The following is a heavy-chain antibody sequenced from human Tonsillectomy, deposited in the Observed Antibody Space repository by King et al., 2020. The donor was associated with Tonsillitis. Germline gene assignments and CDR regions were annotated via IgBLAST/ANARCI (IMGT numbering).Heavy chain of an antibody. CDR1: GYTFTNYP. D-gene: IGHD6-19*01. J-gene: IGHJ4*02. V-gene: IGHV7-4-1*02. Sequence: HEQLVQSGSELKKPGASVKISCKASGYTFTNYPMNWVRQAPGQGLEWMGWINTNTGNPTYAQGITGRFVFSLDTSVSTAYLQISGLKAEDTAVYYCARGDLVSGWDNYFDYWGQGTLVTVSS. CDR3: ARGDLVSGWDNYFDY. CDR2: INTNTGNP.